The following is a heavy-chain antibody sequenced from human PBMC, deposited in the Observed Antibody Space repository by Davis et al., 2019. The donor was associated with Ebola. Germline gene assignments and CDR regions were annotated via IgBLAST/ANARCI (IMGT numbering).Heavy chain of an antibody. D-gene: IGHD2-21*01. V-gene: IGHV4-59*12. Sequence: PSETLSLTCTISGVSITTYFWSWIRQSPGKGLEWVGYIHRGGSANSNPSLKSRVTFSIDTSKSQVSLKLTSVTAADTAVYYCARDTRPCGGDCYDDTFDMWGQGTMVIVSS. J-gene: IGHJ3*02. CDR3: ARDTRPCGGDCYDDTFDM. CDR1: GVSITTYF. CDR2: IHRGGSA.